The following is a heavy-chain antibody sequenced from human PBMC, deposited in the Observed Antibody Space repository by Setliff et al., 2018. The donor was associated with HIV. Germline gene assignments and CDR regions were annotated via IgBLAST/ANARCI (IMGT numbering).Heavy chain of an antibody. V-gene: IGHV1-69*10. CDR3: ARSVSSMVRGVIGYGMDV. D-gene: IGHD3-10*01. CDR2: IIPILGIA. J-gene: IGHJ6*02. Sequence: SVKVSCHASAGPFSSYAISWVRQAPGQGLEWMGGIIPILGIANYAQKFQGRVTITADESTSTAYMELSSLRSEDTAVYYCARSVSSMVRGVIGYGMDVWGQGTTVTVSS. CDR1: AGPFSSYA.